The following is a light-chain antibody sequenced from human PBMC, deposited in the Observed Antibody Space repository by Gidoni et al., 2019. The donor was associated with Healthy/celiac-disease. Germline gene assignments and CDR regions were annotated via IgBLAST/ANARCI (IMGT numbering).Light chain of an antibody. J-gene: IGKJ1*01. CDR3: QQRSNWPPWT. V-gene: IGKV3D-15*01. CDR2: GAS. Sequence: EIVVTPSPATLSVSPGERATLSCRASQSVSSYLAWYQQNPGQAPRLLIYGASTRATGIPARFSGSGSGTDFTLTISSLESEDFAVYYCQQRSNWPPWTFGQGTKVEIK. CDR1: QSVSSY.